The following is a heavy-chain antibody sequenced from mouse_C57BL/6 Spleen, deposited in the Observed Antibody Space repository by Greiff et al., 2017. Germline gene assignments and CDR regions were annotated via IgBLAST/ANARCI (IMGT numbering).Heavy chain of an antibody. V-gene: IGHV1-82*01. Sequence: QVQLQQSGPELVKPGASVKISCKASGYAFSSSWMNWVKQRPGKGLEWIGRIYPGDGDTNYNGKFKGKATLTADKSSSTAYMQLSSLTSEDAAVYFCARTDYYGSCLPFSYWGQGTLVTVSA. D-gene: IGHD1-1*01. CDR2: IYPGDGDT. CDR1: GYAFSSSW. J-gene: IGHJ3*01. CDR3: ARTDYYGSCLPFSY.